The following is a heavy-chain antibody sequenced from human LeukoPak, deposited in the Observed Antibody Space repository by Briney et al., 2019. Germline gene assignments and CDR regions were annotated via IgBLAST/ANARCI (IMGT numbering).Heavy chain of an antibody. CDR1: GFTFSSYA. D-gene: IGHD3-22*01. CDR2: ISYDGSNK. J-gene: IGHJ4*02. Sequence: HPGRSLRLSCAASGFTFSSYAMHWVRQAPGKGLEWVAVISYDGSNKYYADSVKGRFTISRDNSKNTLYLQMNSLRAEDTAVYYCARDLSTMIVVVILDYWGQGTLVTASS. V-gene: IGHV3-30-3*01. CDR3: ARDLSTMIVVVILDY.